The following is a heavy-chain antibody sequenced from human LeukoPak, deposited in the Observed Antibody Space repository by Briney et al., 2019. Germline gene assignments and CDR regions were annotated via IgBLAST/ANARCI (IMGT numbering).Heavy chain of an antibody. J-gene: IGHJ4*02. Sequence: SETLSLTCAVYGGSFSGYYWSWIRQPPGKGLEWIGEINHSGSTNYNPSLKSRVTISVDTSKNQFSLKLSSVTAADTAVYYCARGISHYYFDYWGQGTLVTVSS. V-gene: IGHV4-34*01. CDR3: ARGISHYYFDY. CDR1: GGSFSGYY. D-gene: IGHD2/OR15-2a*01. CDR2: INHSGST.